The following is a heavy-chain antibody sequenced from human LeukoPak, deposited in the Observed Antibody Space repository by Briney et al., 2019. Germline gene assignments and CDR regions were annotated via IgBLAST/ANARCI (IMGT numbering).Heavy chain of an antibody. CDR3: AREKWRPSGRSQPLDY. Sequence: GGSLRLSCAASGFTFTTYWMTWVRRAPGKGLEWVANIKEDGSEKYYVDSVKGRFAISRDSAKNSVYLQMNSLRVEDTAVYYCAREKWRPSGRSQPLDYWGQGTLVRVSS. J-gene: IGHJ4*02. CDR2: IKEDGSEK. D-gene: IGHD6-13*01. V-gene: IGHV3-7*01. CDR1: GFTFTTYW.